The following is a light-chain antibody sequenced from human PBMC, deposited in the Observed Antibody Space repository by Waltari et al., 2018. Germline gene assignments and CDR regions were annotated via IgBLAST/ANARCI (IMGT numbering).Light chain of an antibody. V-gene: IGKV1-33*01. CDR2: DAS. CDR1: SDIKNH. Sequence: DIQMTQSPSSLSASVGDRVTISCQASSDIKNHLNWYQQKPGKAPNLLIYDASNLEIGVPSRFSGRGSGTHFTLTISSLQPEDVATYYCQQYDDFPPYNFGQGTKVEI. CDR3: QQYDDFPPYN. J-gene: IGKJ2*01.